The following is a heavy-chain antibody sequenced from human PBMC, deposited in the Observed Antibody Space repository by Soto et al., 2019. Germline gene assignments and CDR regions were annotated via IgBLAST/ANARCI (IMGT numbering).Heavy chain of an antibody. J-gene: IGHJ6*02. CDR3: ATMLNSGYYRPEGDYYFYGMDV. V-gene: IGHV4-4*07. CDR2: LDTSGRT. D-gene: IGHD3-22*01. Sequence: QVQLQESGPGLVKPSETLSVTCTVSGGSIRDYYWTWIRQPAGQGLAYIGRLDTSGRTNYNPSLKSRVTVSTETSKNQFSLKLRSVTAADTAIYYCATMLNSGYYRPEGDYYFYGMDVWGQGTAVTVS. CDR1: GGSIRDYY.